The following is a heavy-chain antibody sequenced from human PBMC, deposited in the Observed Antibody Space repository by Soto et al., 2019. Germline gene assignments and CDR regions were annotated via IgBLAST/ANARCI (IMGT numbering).Heavy chain of an antibody. CDR1: EFTVSSKY. CDR2: IYSGGST. J-gene: IGHJ4*02. D-gene: IGHD6-6*01. CDR3: ATIAARPD. Sequence: EVQLVESGGGLIHPGGSLRLSCAASEFTVSSKYMSWVRQAPGKGLEWVSVIYSGGSTYYADSVKGRFTISRDNSKNTLYLQMNSLRAEDTAVYYCATIAARPDWGQGTLITVSS. V-gene: IGHV3-53*01.